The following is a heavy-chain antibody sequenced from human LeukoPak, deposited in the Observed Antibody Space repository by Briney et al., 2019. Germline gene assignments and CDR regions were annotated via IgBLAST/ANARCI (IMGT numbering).Heavy chain of an antibody. CDR3: ARSPDIVVVPAAIRAASYYYYGMDV. Sequence: SETLSLTCAVYGGSFSGYYWSWIRQPPGKGLEWTGEINHSGSTNYNPSLKSRVTISVDTSKNQFSLKLSSVTAADTAVYYCARSPDIVVVPAAIRAASYYYYGMDVWGQGTTVTVSS. CDR2: INHSGST. J-gene: IGHJ6*02. V-gene: IGHV4-34*01. CDR1: GGSFSGYY. D-gene: IGHD2-2*01.